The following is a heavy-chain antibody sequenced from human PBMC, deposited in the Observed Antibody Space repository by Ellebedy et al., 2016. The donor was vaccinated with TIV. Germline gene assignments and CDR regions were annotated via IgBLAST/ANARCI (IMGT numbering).Heavy chain of an antibody. CDR3: ARDVRLVVGATPDY. V-gene: IGHV3-43*02. CDR1: GFKFDDYA. D-gene: IGHD1-26*01. J-gene: IGHJ4*02. CDR2: VNGHDDFK. Sequence: GESLKISCVASGFKFDDYAMHWVRQVSGKGLEWVSLVNGHDDFKYYADSVKGRFTISRDNAKTSLYLQMNSLRDDDTAVYYCARDVRLVVGATPDYWGQGTLVTVSS.